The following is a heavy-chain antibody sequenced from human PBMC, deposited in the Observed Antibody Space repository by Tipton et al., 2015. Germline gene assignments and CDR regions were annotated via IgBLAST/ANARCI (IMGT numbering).Heavy chain of an antibody. CDR1: GYTFTGYY. J-gene: IGHJ4*02. D-gene: IGHD5-24*01. CDR2: INPNSGGT. Sequence: QLVQSGAEVKKPGASVKVSCKASGYTFTGYYIHWVRQAPGQGLEWMGWINPNSGGTNYAQKFQAWVTMTRDTSIRTVYMELSRLKSDDTAVYFCAREGDDGYTYELWGQGTLVTVSS. V-gene: IGHV1-2*04. CDR3: AREGDDGYTYEL.